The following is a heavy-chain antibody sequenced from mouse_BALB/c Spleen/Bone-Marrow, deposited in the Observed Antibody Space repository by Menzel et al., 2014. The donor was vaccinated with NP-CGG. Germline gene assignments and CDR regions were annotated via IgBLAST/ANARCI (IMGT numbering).Heavy chain of an antibody. J-gene: IGHJ3*01. CDR1: GFSLSNYG. Sequence: QVQLKQSGPGLVAPSQSLSITCTVSGFSLSNYGVHWVRQPPGKGLEWPGVIWAGGSTNYNSALMSRLSINKDNSKSQVFLKMNSLQPDDTAMYYCARYYGSSDSWFAYWGQGTLVTVSA. CDR3: ARYYGSSDSWFAY. CDR2: IWAGGST. V-gene: IGHV2-9*02. D-gene: IGHD1-1*01.